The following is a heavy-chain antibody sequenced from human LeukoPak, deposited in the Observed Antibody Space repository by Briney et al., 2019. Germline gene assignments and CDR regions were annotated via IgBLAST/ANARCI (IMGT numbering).Heavy chain of an antibody. CDR3: ARALFSGSFYGMDV. V-gene: IGHV3-33*01. Sequence: PGGSLRLSCAASGFTFSTYGIHWVRQAPGKGLEWVAVIWSDGSNKYYADSVKGRFTISRDNSKNTMYLQMNSLRVEDTAVYYCARALFSGSFYGMDVWGQGTTVTVSS. J-gene: IGHJ6*02. CDR1: GFTFSTYG. CDR2: IWSDGSNK. D-gene: IGHD1-26*01.